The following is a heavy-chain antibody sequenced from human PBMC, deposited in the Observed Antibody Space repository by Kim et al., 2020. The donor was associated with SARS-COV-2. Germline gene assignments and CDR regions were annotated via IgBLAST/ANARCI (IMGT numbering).Heavy chain of an antibody. Sequence: ASVKVSCKASGYTFTSYGISWVRQASGQGLEWMGWISAYNGNTNYAQKLQGRVTMTTDTSTSTAYMELRSLRSDDTAVYYCARAARLYYYDSSGYPYYFDYWGQGTLVTVSS. CDR1: GYTFTSYG. CDR3: ARAARLYYYDSSGYPYYFDY. D-gene: IGHD3-22*01. CDR2: ISAYNGNT. V-gene: IGHV1-18*01. J-gene: IGHJ4*02.